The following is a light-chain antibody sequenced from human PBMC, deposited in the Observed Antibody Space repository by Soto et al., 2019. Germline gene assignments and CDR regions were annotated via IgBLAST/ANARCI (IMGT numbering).Light chain of an antibody. CDR3: QQYNSYS. CDR1: HDISTY. J-gene: IGKJ1*01. CDR2: GAS. Sequence: DIQLTQSPSLLSASVGDRVTITCRASHDISTYLAWYQQKPGRAPNLLIYGASTLQSGVPSRFSGSGSGTEFTLTISSLQPDDFATYYCQQYNSYSFGQGTKV. V-gene: IGKV1-9*01.